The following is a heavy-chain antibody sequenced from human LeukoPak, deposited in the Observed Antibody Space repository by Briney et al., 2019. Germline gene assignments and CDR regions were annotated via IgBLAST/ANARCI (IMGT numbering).Heavy chain of an antibody. J-gene: IGHJ6*03. D-gene: IGHD1-26*01. CDR1: AFTFSNYA. Sequence: GGSLRLSCAASAFTFSNYAMHWVRQAPGKGLEWVSVIYSGGSTYYADSVKGRFTISRDNSKNTLYLQMNSLRAEDTAVYYCASSGSYRYYYYYYMDVWGKGTTVTISS. CDR3: ASSGSYRYYYYYYMDV. V-gene: IGHV3-53*01. CDR2: IYSGGST.